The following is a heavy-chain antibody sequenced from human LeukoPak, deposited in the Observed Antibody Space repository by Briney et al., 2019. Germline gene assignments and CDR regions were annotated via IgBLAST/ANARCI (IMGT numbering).Heavy chain of an antibody. CDR2: ISYDGSNK. V-gene: IGHV3-30*04. J-gene: IGHJ4*02. CDR3: ARVYDDGLVY. D-gene: IGHD3/OR15-3a*01. CDR1: GFTFSSYA. Sequence: GRSLRLSCAASGFTFSSYAMHWVRQAPGKGLEWVAVISYDGSNKYYADSVKGRFTISRDNSKNTLYLQMNSLRAEDTAVYYCARVYDDGLVYWGQGTLVTVSS.